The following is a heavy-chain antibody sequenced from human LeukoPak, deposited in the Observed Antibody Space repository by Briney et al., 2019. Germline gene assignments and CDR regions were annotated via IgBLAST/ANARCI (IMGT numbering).Heavy chain of an antibody. CDR1: GYTFTSYA. V-gene: IGHV1-3*01. CDR2: INAGNGNT. D-gene: IGHD3-22*01. Sequence: ASVKVSCKASGYTFTSYAMHWVRQAPGQRLEWMGWINAGNGNTKYSQKFQGRVTITRDTSASTAYMELNSLRSEDTAVYYCARERDSSGYQYDYWGQGTLVTVSS. J-gene: IGHJ4*02. CDR3: ARERDSSGYQYDY.